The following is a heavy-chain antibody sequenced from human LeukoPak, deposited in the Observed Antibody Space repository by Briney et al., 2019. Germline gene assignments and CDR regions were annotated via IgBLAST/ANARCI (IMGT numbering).Heavy chain of an antibody. CDR3: ARRRYYDSTGYNPTYYFDY. CDR1: GDFIIGYY. CDR2: IYNTLDT. J-gene: IGHJ4*02. Sequence: SGTLSLTCTVSGDFIIGYYWSWIRQPPGKRLEWIGYIYNTLDTTYNPSLESRVTISLDMSNKQFSLRLSSVTAADTAVYYRARRRYYDSTGYNPTYYFDYWGQGILVTVSS. V-gene: IGHV4-59*01. D-gene: IGHD3-22*01.